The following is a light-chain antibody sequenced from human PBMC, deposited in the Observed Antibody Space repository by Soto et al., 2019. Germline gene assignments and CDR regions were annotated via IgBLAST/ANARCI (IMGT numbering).Light chain of an antibody. J-gene: IGKJ1*01. V-gene: IGKV3-15*01. CDR2: GAS. CDR3: QQYNNWPPWT. CDR1: QSVSTS. Sequence: EIVMTQSPATLSLSPGERATLSYRASQSVSTSLAWYQQKPGQAPRLLIYGASTRATGIPARFSGSGSGTEFTLTISSLQSEDFAVYYCQQYNNWPPWTFGQGTKVDIK.